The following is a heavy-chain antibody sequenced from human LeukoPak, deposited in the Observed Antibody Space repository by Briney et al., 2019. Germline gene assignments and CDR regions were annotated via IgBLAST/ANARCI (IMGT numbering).Heavy chain of an antibody. J-gene: IGHJ4*02. CDR2: INWNGGST. CDR1: GFTSDDYG. D-gene: IGHD6-6*01. Sequence: GGPLRLSCAASGFTSDDYGMSWVRQAPGKGLEWVSSINWNGGSTGYADSVKGRFTISRDNAKNSLYLQMNSLRAEDTALYYCAKDAEIRYSNSPTQPFDYWGQGTLVTVSS. V-gene: IGHV3-20*04. CDR3: AKDAEIRYSNSPTQPFDY.